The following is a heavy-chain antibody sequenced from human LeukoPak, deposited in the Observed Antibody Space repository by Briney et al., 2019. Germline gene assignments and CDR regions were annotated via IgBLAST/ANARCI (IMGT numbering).Heavy chain of an antibody. CDR1: GFTFSSYA. Sequence: GGSLRPSCAASGFTFSSYAMHWVRQAPGKGLEWVAVISYDGSNKYYADSVKGRFTISRDNSKNTLYLQMNSPRAEDTAVYYCARDCSSTSCYPPQFDYWGQGTLVTVSS. CDR2: ISYDGSNK. CDR3: ARDCSSTSCYPPQFDY. D-gene: IGHD2-2*01. V-gene: IGHV3-30*01. J-gene: IGHJ4*02.